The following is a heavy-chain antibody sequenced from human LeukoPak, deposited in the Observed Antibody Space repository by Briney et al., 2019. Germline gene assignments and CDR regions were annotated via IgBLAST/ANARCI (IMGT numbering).Heavy chain of an antibody. D-gene: IGHD3-22*01. V-gene: IGHV1-69*05. Sequence: GASVKVSCKASGGTFSSYAISWVRQAPGQGLEWMGRIIPIFGTANYAQKFQGRVTITTDESTSTAYMELSSLRSEDTAVYYCARDTYYYDSSGYYYYYYYMDVWGKGTTVTVSS. J-gene: IGHJ6*03. CDR3: ARDTYYYDSSGYYYYYYYMDV. CDR1: GGTFSSYA. CDR2: IIPIFGTA.